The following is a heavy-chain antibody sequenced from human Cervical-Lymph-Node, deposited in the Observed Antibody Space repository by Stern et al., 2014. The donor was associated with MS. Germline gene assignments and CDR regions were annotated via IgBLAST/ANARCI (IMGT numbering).Heavy chain of an antibody. CDR2: IIHLFGTT. CDR3: TTSLNVLNGEYKGGFDY. J-gene: IGHJ4*02. V-gene: IGHV1-69*01. D-gene: IGHD3-9*01. CDR1: GGTFTSHA. Sequence: QVPLVQSGAEVKEPGSSVKVSCKTSGGTFTSHALNWVRQAPGQGLEWLGGIIHLFGTTDNARKFQGRVTIIAVESTGTAYMELSRLASEDTAVFYCTTSLNVLNGEYKGGFDYWGQGTLVTVSS.